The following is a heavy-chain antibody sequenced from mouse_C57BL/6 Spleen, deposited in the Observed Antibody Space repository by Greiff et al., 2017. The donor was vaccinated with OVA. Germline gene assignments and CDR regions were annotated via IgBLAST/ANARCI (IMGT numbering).Heavy chain of an antibody. Sequence: EVHLVESGGGLVQPGGSLKLSCAASGFTFSDYYMYWVRQTPEKRLEWVAYISNGGGSTYYPDTVKGRFTISRDNAKNTLYLQMSRLKSEDTAMYYCARRGWDFYAMDYWGQGTSVTVSS. D-gene: IGHD2-3*01. CDR1: GFTFSDYY. CDR3: ARRGWDFYAMDY. V-gene: IGHV5-12*01. J-gene: IGHJ4*01. CDR2: ISNGGGST.